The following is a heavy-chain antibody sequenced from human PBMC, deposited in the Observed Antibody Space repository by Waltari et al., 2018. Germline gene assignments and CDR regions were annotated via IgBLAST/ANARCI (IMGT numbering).Heavy chain of an antibody. CDR1: GFTFNSYA. V-gene: IGHV3-23*01. CDR3: ARHRSRDYRENPEH. J-gene: IGHJ4*02. CDR2: VTSSGSDT. D-gene: IGHD3-16*01. Sequence: EVQLLESGGTFVRPGGSLRLSCAGSGFTFNSYAMSWVRQAPGKGLEWLSSVTSSGSDTFYSDSLQGRFTISRDNSKDTLYLQMKSLRVGDTAIYYCARHRSRDYRENPEHCGQGTLVTVSS.